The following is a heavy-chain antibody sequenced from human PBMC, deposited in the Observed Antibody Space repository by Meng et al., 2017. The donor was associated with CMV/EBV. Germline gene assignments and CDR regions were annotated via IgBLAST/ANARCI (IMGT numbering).Heavy chain of an antibody. J-gene: IGHJ4*02. CDR1: GFTFSSYA. V-gene: IGHV3-30*04. CDR3: ARDWEFAPPDY. Sequence: GESLKISCAASGFTFSSYAMHWVRQAPGKGLEWVAVISYDGSNKYYADSVKGRFTISRDNSKNTLYLQMNSLRAEDTAVYYCARDWEFAPPDYWGQGTLVTVSS. D-gene: IGHD1-26*01. CDR2: ISYDGSNK.